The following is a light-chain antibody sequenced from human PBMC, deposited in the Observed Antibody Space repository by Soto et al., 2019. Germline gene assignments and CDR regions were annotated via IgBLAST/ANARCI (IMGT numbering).Light chain of an antibody. CDR3: QQYYSIPPT. CDR1: QSVLSSSNNLNY. CDR2: GAS. Sequence: DIVMTQSPDSLAVSLGERATINCRSSQSVLSSSNNLNYLAWYQQKPGQPPKLLLHGASTRESGVPDRLSGSGSETEFTLTISSLQAEEVAVYYCQQYYSIPPTFGQGTKVEIK. V-gene: IGKV4-1*01. J-gene: IGKJ1*01.